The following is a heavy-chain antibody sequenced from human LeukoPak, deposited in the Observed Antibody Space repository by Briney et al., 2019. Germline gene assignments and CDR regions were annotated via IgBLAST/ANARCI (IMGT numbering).Heavy chain of an antibody. CDR2: IKQDGSEK. Sequence: TGGSLRLSCAASGFTFSSYWMSWVRQAPGKGLEWVANIKQDGSEKYYVDSVKGRFTISRDNAKNSLYLRMNSLRAEDTAVYYCARARGYYGSGTFDYWGQGTLVTVSS. V-gene: IGHV3-7*01. D-gene: IGHD3-10*01. J-gene: IGHJ4*02. CDR1: GFTFSSYW. CDR3: ARARGYYGSGTFDY.